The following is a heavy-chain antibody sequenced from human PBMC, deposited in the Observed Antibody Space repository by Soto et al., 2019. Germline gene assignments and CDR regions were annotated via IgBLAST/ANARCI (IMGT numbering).Heavy chain of an antibody. J-gene: IGHJ5*02. V-gene: IGHV4-39*07. CDR2: IYYSGST. Sequence: SETLSLTCTVSGGSISSSSYYWGWIRQPPGKGLEWIGSIYYSGSTYYNPSLKSRVTISVDTSKTQFSLKLSSVPAADTAVYYCARGGYCSGGSCQTANWFDPWGRGTLVTVSS. CDR1: GGSISSSSYY. CDR3: ARGGYCSGGSCQTANWFDP. D-gene: IGHD2-15*01.